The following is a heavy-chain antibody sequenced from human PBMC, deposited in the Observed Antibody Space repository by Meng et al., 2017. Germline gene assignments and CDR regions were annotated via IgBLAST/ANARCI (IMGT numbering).Heavy chain of an antibody. D-gene: IGHD2-15*01. J-gene: IGHJ6*02. CDR1: GGTFSSYA. V-gene: IGHV1-69*13. CDR3: VRSSPPPVDIVVVVAATLLYYGMDV. CDR2: IIPIFGTA. Sequence: SVKVSCKASGGTFSSYAISWVRQAPGQGLEWMGGIIPIFGTANYAQKLQGRVTITADESTSTAYMELSSLRSEDTAVYYCVRSSPPPVDIVVVVAATLLYYGMDVWGQGTTVTVSS.